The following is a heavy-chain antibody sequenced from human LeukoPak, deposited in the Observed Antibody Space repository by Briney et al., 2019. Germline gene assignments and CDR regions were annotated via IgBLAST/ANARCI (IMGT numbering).Heavy chain of an antibody. CDR2: INTDGSST. J-gene: IGHJ6*03. V-gene: IGHV3-74*01. D-gene: IGHD3-3*01. Sequence: PGGSLRLSCAASGFTFSSYWMHWVRQAPGKGLVWVSRINTDGSSTSYADSVKGRFTISRDNAKNTLYLQMNSLRAEDTAVYYCARADLHYDFWSGYYNYYYYMDVWGKGTTVTVSS. CDR1: GFTFSSYW. CDR3: ARADLHYDFWSGYYNYYYYMDV.